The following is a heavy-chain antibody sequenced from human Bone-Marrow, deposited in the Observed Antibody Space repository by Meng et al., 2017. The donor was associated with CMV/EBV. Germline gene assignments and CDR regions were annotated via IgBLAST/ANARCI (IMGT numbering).Heavy chain of an antibody. J-gene: IGHJ6*01. Sequence: GESLKISCAASGFTFSSYGMHWVRQAPGKGLEWVAFIRYDGSNKYYADSVKGRFTISRDNSKNTLYLQMNSLRAEDTAVYYCAKMPGTTGRGYYYYGMDVWGQGTTVTGYS. V-gene: IGHV3-30*02. CDR3: AKMPGTTGRGYYYYGMDV. CDR1: GFTFSSYG. CDR2: IRYDGSNK. D-gene: IGHD1-7*01.